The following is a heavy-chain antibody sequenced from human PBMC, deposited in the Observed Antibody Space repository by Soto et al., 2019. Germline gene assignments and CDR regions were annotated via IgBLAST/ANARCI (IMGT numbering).Heavy chain of an antibody. CDR3: ARDVGSGSYYVDY. Sequence: SVKVSCKASGGTFSSYTISWVRQAPGQGLEWMGRIIPILGIANYAQKFQGRVTITADKSTSTAYMELSSLRSEDTAVYYCARDVGSGSYYVDYWGQGTLVTVS. CDR1: GGTFSSYT. D-gene: IGHD3-10*01. J-gene: IGHJ4*02. CDR2: IIPILGIA. V-gene: IGHV1-69*04.